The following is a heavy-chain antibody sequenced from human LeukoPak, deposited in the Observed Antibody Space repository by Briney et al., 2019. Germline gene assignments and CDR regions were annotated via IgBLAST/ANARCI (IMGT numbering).Heavy chain of an antibody. V-gene: IGHV1-18*01. CDR2: ISAYNGNT. D-gene: IGHD2-8*01. Sequence: ASVKVSCKASGYTFTSYGISWVRQAPGQGLEWMGWISAYNGNTNYAQKLQGRVTMTTDTSTSTAYMELRSRRSDDTAVYYCAREPVYNYYYGMDVWGQGTTVTVSS. CDR1: GYTFTSYG. CDR3: AREPVYNYYYGMDV. J-gene: IGHJ6*02.